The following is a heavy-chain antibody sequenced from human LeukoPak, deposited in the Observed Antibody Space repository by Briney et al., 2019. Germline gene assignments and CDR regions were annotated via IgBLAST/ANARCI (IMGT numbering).Heavy chain of an antibody. D-gene: IGHD6-13*01. CDR1: GFTFSSYW. J-gene: IGHJ4*02. V-gene: IGHV3-74*01. CDR2: INSDGSST. Sequence: GGSLRLSCAASGFTFSSYWMHWVRQAPGKGLVWVSRINSDGSSTSYADSVKGRFTISRDNAKNTLYLQMNSLRAEDTALYYCAKDKLGAGGQSDYWGQGTLVTVSS. CDR3: AKDKLGAGGQSDY.